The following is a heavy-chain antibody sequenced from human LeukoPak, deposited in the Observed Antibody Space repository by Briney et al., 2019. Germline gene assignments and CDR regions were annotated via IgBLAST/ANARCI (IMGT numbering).Heavy chain of an antibody. V-gene: IGHV4-34*01. CDR2: INHSGST. J-gene: IGHJ5*02. D-gene: IGHD3-10*01. CDR1: GGSFSCYY. Sequence: SETLSLTCAVYGGSFSCYYWSWIRQPPGKGLEWIGEINHSGSTNYNPSLKSRVTISVDTSKNQFSLKLSSVTAADTAVYYCARHIPMVRGVIRWFDPWGQGTLVTVSS. CDR3: ARHIPMVRGVIRWFDP.